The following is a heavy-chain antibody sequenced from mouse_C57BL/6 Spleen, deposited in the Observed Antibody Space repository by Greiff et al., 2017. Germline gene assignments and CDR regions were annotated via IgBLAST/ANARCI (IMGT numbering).Heavy chain of an antibody. Sequence: QVQLQQPGAELVKPGASVKLSCKASGYTFTSYWMHWVQQRPGQGLEWIGMIHPNSGSTNYNEKFKSKATLTVDKSSSTAYMQLSRLTSEDSAVYNCAREDSSGYTSAWFAYWGQGTLVTVSA. D-gene: IGHD3-2*02. V-gene: IGHV1-64*01. CDR1: GYTFTSYW. J-gene: IGHJ3*01. CDR2: IHPNSGST. CDR3: AREDSSGYTSAWFAY.